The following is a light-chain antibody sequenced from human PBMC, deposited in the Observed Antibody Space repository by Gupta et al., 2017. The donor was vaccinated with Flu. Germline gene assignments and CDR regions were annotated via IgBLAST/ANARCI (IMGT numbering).Light chain of an antibody. CDR1: NSNIGSNS. J-gene: IGLJ1*01. V-gene: IGLV1-44*01. CDR3: GAWEDSLNDEV. Sequence: QSVLTQPPSASGTPGQGVTISCSGSNSNIGSNSVNWFQQLPETAHRLSIASNDHRPSGVPDRFSGSKSGTSASLAIRGLQSEEEADYYWGAWEDSLNDEVFGPGTKLTVL. CDR2: SND.